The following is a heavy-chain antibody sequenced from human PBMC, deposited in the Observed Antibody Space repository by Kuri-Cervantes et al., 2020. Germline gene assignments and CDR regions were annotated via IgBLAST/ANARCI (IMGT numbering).Heavy chain of an antibody. J-gene: IGHJ4*02. D-gene: IGHD6-6*01. Sequence: ASVKVSCKASGYTFTSYGISWVRQAPGQGLEWMGWISAYNGNTNYAQKLQGRVTMTTDTSTSTAYMELRSLASDDTAVYYCARASAARPEVLSFEYWGQGTLVTVSS. CDR2: ISAYNGNT. V-gene: IGHV1-18*01. CDR1: GYTFTSYG. CDR3: ARASAARPEVLSFEY.